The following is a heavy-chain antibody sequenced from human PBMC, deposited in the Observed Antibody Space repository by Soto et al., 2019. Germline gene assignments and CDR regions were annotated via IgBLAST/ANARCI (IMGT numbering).Heavy chain of an antibody. CDR3: GKARYAYFDPPASDH. Sequence: QVRLVQSGAEVKKPGASVKVSCETSGYTFTNFGISWVRQAPGQGLEWMGWVTTFNGKTNYAQKFQGRITVTTDTSTSTVYMELRSLLSGDTAIYYCGKARYAYFDPPASDHWGQGTLITVSS. CDR1: GYTFTNFG. CDR2: VTTFNGKT. J-gene: IGHJ4*02. D-gene: IGHD3-9*01. V-gene: IGHV1-18*01.